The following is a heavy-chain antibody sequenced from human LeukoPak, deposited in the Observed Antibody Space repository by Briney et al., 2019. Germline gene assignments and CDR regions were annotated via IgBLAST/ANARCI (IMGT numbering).Heavy chain of an antibody. V-gene: IGHV6-1*01. CDR1: GDSVSSNSAA. CDR2: TYYRSKWYT. D-gene: IGHD1-26*01. CDR3: ARARSGSYPDF. Sequence: SQTLSLTCAISGDSVSSNSAAWNWIRQSLSRGLEWLGRTYYRSKWYTDYAVSVTSRITINPDTSKNQFSLQLNSVTPEDAAVYYCARARSGSYPDFWGQGTLVTVSS. J-gene: IGHJ4*02.